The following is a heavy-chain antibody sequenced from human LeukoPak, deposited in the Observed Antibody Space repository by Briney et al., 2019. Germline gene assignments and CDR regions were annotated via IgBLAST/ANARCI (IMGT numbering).Heavy chain of an antibody. Sequence: ASVKVSCKASGYTFTSYGISWVRQAPGQGLEWMGWISAYNGNTTYAQKLQGRVTMTTDTSTSTAYMELRSLRSDDTAVYYCARDLSTTVVTVGDYWGQGTLVTVSS. CDR1: GYTFTSYG. J-gene: IGHJ4*02. V-gene: IGHV1-18*01. D-gene: IGHD4-23*01. CDR3: ARDLSTTVVTVGDY. CDR2: ISAYNGNT.